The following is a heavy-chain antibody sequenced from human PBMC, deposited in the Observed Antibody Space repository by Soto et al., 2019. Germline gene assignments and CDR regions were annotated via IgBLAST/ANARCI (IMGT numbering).Heavy chain of an antibody. CDR2: IIPIFGTT. D-gene: IGHD4-17*01. V-gene: IGHV1-69*06. CDR3: ARATVTQNRIDP. CDR1: GDTFRNYA. J-gene: IGHJ5*02. Sequence: ASVKVSCKASGDTFRNYAISWARQAPGQGLEWMGGIIPIFGTTNYAQKFQGRLTITADKSTSTAYMELNSLRSEDTAVYYCARATVTQNRIDPWGPGTLVTVSS.